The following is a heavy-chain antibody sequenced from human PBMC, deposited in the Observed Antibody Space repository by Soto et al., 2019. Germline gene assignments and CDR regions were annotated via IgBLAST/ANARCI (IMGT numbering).Heavy chain of an antibody. D-gene: IGHD3-16*01. V-gene: IGHV4-4*07. J-gene: IGHJ5*02. Sequence: PSETLSLTCTVSGASISGFYWSWIRKSAGKGLEWIGRIYATGTTDYNPSLQSRVMMSVDTSKKQFSLKLRSVTAADTAVYYSVSVVPQTLRDCFDPCGQGLLVPVYS. CDR1: GASISGFY. CDR2: IYATGTT. CDR3: VSVVPQTLRDCFDP.